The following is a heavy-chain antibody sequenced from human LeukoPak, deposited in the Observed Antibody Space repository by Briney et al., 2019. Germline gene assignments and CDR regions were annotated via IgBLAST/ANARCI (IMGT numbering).Heavy chain of an antibody. D-gene: IGHD4-17*01. CDR2: INWNGGST. CDR3: ARDLHTVTPIPFDY. J-gene: IGHJ4*02. Sequence: PGGSLILSCAASGFTFDDYGMSWVRQAPGKGLEWVSGINWNGGSTGYADSVKGRFTISRDNAKNSLYLQMNSLRAEDTALYYCARDLHTVTPIPFDYWGQGTLVTVSS. CDR1: GFTFDDYG. V-gene: IGHV3-20*04.